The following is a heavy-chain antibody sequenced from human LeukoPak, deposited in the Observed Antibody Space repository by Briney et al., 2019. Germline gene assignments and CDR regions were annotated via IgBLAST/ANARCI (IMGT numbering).Heavy chain of an antibody. J-gene: IGHJ3*02. D-gene: IGHD3-10*01. CDR1: GGSFSGYY. Sequence: SETLSLTCAVYGGSFSGYYWSWIRQPAGKGLEWIGRIYTSGSTNYNPPLKSRVTMSVDTSKNQFSLKLSSVTAADTAVYYCARDTEDYYGSGSYYNDAFDIWGQGTMVTVSS. CDR2: IYTSGST. CDR3: ARDTEDYYGSGSYYNDAFDI. V-gene: IGHV4-4*07.